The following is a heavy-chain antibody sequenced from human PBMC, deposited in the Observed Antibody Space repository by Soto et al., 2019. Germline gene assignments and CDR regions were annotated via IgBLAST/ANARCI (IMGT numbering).Heavy chain of an antibody. Sequence: SETLSLTCTVSGGSISSSSYYWGWIRQPPGKGLEWIGSIYYSGSTNYNPSLKSRVTISVDTSKNQFSLKLSSVTAADTAVYYCARSPLSYYYASGMDVWGQGTTVTVSS. CDR2: IYYSGST. CDR3: ARSPLSYYYASGMDV. V-gene: IGHV4-39*07. D-gene: IGHD3-10*01. CDR1: GGSISSSSYY. J-gene: IGHJ6*02.